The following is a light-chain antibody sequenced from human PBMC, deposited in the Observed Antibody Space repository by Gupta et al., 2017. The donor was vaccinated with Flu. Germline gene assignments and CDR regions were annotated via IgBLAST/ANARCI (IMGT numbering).Light chain of an antibody. CDR1: QTINMY. CDR2: AAS. J-gene: IGKJ1*01. Sequence: DIQMTQYPSSLSASVGDRVTITCRASQTINMYLHWYQQKPGKAPTLLIYAASNLLSGVPSRFSGSGSGTDFTLTISSLHPEDFATYYCQQSYSNPRTFGQGTKVEI. CDR3: QQSYSNPRT. V-gene: IGKV1-39*01.